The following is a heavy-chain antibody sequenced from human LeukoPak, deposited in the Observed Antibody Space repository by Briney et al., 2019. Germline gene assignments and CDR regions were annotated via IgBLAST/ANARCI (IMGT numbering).Heavy chain of an antibody. CDR3: ARTHYSIGTDS. Sequence: SETLSLTCTVSGGSISSYYWSWIRQPPGKGLEWIGYIYHSGSTYYNPSLRSRVTISVDRSKNQFSLKLSSVTAADTAVYYCARTHYSIGTDSWGQGTLVTVSS. CDR1: GGSISSYY. D-gene: IGHD1-7*01. J-gene: IGHJ5*02. CDR2: IYHSGST. V-gene: IGHV4-59*12.